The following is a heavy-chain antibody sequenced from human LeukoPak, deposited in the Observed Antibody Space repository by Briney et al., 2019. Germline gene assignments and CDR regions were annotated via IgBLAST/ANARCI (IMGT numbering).Heavy chain of an antibody. Sequence: GGSLRLSCAASGFTFSGSAMHWVRQASGKGLEWVGRVRSKANNYATAYAASVKGRFTISRDDSKNTAYLQMDSLKTENTAIYYCSHYDSSAYYAFQPWGQGTLVTVSS. V-gene: IGHV3-73*01. J-gene: IGHJ1*01. D-gene: IGHD3-22*01. CDR1: GFTFSGSA. CDR3: SHYDSSAYYAFQP. CDR2: VRSKANNYAT.